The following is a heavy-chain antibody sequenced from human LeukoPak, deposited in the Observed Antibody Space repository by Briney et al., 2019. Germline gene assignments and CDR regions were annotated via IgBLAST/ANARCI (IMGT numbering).Heavy chain of an antibody. CDR2: ISGDGGST. V-gene: IGHV3-43*02. J-gene: IGHJ6*02. Sequence: GGSLRLSCAASGFTFDDYAMHWVRQAPGKGLEWVSLISGDGGSTYYADSVKGRFTISRDNSKNSLYLQMNSLRTEDTALYYCAKDILLRLHWDFWSGYYTNPDYYYYYGMDVWGQGTTVTVSS. CDR3: AKDILLRLHWDFWSGYYTNPDYYYYYGMDV. CDR1: GFTFDDYA. D-gene: IGHD3-3*01.